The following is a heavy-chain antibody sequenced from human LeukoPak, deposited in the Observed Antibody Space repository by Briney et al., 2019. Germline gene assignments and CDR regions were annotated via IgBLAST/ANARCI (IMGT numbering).Heavy chain of an antibody. CDR3: ARDSYGYFDY. V-gene: IGHV4-59*12. CDR2: IYYSGST. Sequence: SETLSLTCTVSGGSISSYYWSWIRQPPGKGLEWIGYIYYSGSTNYNPSLKGRVTISVDTSKNQFSLKLSSVTAADTAVYYCARDSYGYFDYWGQGTLVTVSS. J-gene: IGHJ4*02. CDR1: GGSISSYY. D-gene: IGHD4-17*01.